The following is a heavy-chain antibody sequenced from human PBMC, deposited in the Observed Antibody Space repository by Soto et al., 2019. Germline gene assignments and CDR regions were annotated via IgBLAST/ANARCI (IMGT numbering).Heavy chain of an antibody. J-gene: IGHJ6*02. CDR1: GFTFSSYG. D-gene: IGHD3-10*01. CDR3: ARENMTGSYYYGMDV. Sequence: SLRLSCAASGFTFSSYGMHWVRQAPGKGLEWVAVIWYDGSNKYYADSVKGRFTISRDNSKNTLYLQMNSLRAEDTAVYYCARENMTGSYYYGMDVWGQGTTVTVYS. V-gene: IGHV3-33*01. CDR2: IWYDGSNK.